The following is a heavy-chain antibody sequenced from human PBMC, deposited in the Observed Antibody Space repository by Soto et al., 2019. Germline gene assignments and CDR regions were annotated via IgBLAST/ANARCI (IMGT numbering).Heavy chain of an antibody. J-gene: IGHJ5*02. CDR3: AKEQLYIRGVIHNWFVP. D-gene: IGHD3-10*02. V-gene: IGHV3-53*01. Sequence: GGSLRLSCAASGFTVSSSQMTWVRQAPGMALEWVSVIFIGGTTQYAVSVKGRFTISRDYSKNTVYLQMNSLRAEDTAVYYCAKEQLYIRGVIHNWFVPWGQGTLVTVSS. CDR1: GFTVSSSQ. CDR2: IFIGGTT.